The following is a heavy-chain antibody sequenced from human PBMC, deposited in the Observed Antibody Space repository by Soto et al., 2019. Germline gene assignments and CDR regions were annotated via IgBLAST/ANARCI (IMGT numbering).Heavy chain of an antibody. D-gene: IGHD3-22*01. Sequence: QITLKESGPTLVKPTQTLTLTCTFSGFSLSTSGVGVGWIRQPPGEALEWLALIYWEGDRRYSPSLKSRLTITKDTSKNQVFFTMTNMDPVDTATSYCVHFYYSNGGDYWGRVTLVTVSS. J-gene: IGHJ4*02. CDR3: VHFYYSNGGDY. CDR1: GFSLSTSGVG. V-gene: IGHV2-5*02. CDR2: IYWEGDR.